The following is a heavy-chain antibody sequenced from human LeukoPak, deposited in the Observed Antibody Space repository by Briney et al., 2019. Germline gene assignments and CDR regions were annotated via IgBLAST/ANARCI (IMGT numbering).Heavy chain of an antibody. J-gene: IGHJ4*02. CDR1: GFTLSNYP. V-gene: IGHV3-53*01. D-gene: IGHD3-22*01. Sequence: GGSLRLSCAASGFTLSNYPMGWVRQAPVKGLEWLSLISSYDSTYYADSVKGRFTISRDNSKNTVSLQMNSLRAEDSAVYYCAGAEYDSSLGFAYWGQGTLVTVSS. CDR3: AGAEYDSSLGFAY. CDR2: ISSYDST.